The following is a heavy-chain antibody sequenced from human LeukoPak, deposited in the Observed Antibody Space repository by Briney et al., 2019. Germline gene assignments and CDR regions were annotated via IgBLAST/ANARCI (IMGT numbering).Heavy chain of an antibody. J-gene: IGHJ4*02. CDR3: ARESDLSHYDRTDY. Sequence: SETLSLTCRVSGGSISNYYWSWIRQPAGKGLEWIGRISSSGSTTYNPTLKGRVTISADTSKNQLSLKLNSVTAADTAVYYCARESDLSHYDRTDYWGQGTLVTVSS. D-gene: IGHD3-22*01. CDR1: GGSISNYY. CDR2: ISSSGST. V-gene: IGHV4-4*07.